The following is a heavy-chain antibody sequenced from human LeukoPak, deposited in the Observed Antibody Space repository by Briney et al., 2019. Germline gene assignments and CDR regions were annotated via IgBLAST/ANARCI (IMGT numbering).Heavy chain of an antibody. CDR2: IYTGGST. CDR1: GGSISSYF. V-gene: IGHV4-4*07. J-gene: IGHJ5*02. D-gene: IGHD3-10*01. Sequence: SETLSLTCTVSGGSISSYFWSWVRQSPGKGLEWIGRIYTGGSTNYNPSLKSRVTMSVDTSKNQFSLKLSSVTAADTAVYYCARDHGALYGSGSYYNWFDPWGQGTLVTVSS. CDR3: ARDHGALYGSGSYYNWFDP.